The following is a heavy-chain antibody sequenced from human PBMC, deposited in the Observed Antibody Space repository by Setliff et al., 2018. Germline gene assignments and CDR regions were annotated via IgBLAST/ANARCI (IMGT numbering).Heavy chain of an antibody. CDR1: GGSFSGYY. CDR3: ARAPQPDWLSYYYYYYGMDV. Sequence: SETLSLTCAVYGGSFSGYYWSWIRQPPGKGLEWIGEINHSGSTNYNPSLKSRVTISVDTSKNQFSLKLSSVTAADTAVYYCARAPQPDWLSYYYYYYGMDVWGQGTTVTVSS. CDR2: INHSGST. D-gene: IGHD3-9*01. V-gene: IGHV4-34*01. J-gene: IGHJ6*02.